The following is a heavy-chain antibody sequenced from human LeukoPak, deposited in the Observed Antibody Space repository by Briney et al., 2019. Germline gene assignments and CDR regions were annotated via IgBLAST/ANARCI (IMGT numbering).Heavy chain of an antibody. J-gene: IGHJ6*03. D-gene: IGHD2-8*01. V-gene: IGHV3-23*01. CDR3: ANGNRCTSPNCLGYYYFYMDV. CDR2: ISGSGGRT. CDR1: GFTFSNYA. Sequence: GGSLRLSCAASGFTFSNYAMSWVRQAPGKGLEWVSTISGSGGRTYDADTVKGRFTISRDNSKSTLSMQMNSLRAEDTAVYYCANGNRCTSPNCLGYYYFYMDVWGKGTTVTVSS.